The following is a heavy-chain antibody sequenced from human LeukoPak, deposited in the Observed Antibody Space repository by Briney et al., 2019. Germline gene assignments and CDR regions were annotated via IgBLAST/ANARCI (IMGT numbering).Heavy chain of an antibody. D-gene: IGHD6-6*01. CDR2: IKQDGSAE. CDR3: ARDPYSSTWSYGMDV. J-gene: IGHJ6*02. Sequence: GGSLRLSCAASGFTFSTYWMSWVRQAPGKGLEWVANIKQDGSAEVYMDSVKGRFTISRDNAKNSLLLQMNTLRAEDTAVYYCARDPYSSTWSYGMDVWGQGTTVTVSS. CDR1: GFTFSTYW. V-gene: IGHV3-7*05.